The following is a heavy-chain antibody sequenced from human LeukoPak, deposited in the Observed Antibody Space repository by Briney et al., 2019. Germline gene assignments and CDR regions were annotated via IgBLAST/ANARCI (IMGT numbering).Heavy chain of an antibody. J-gene: IGHJ4*02. CDR2: ITGRGENI. Sequence: GGSLRLSCTASGFTFSSYGMNWVRQAPGKGLEWVSGITGRGENIYYAGSVKGRFTISRDNSKNTLYLQMNSLRADDTAVYYCAKWKTLTAMAYYFDHWGQGTLVTVSS. V-gene: IGHV3-23*01. CDR1: GFTFSSYG. CDR3: AKWKTLTAMAYYFDH. D-gene: IGHD5-18*01.